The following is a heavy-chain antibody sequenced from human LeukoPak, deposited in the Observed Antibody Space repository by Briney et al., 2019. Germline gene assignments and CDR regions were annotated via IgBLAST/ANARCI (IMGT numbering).Heavy chain of an antibody. D-gene: IGHD6-13*01. Sequence: SETPSLTLAVYGGSLSEYYCSWIRQPPRQGLEWIGEINHIGTTNYNPSLKSRVTISVDTSKTQFSLKLSSVTAADTAVYYCARGGDSSSWYAFDYWGQGTLVTVSS. CDR1: GGSLSEYY. J-gene: IGHJ4*02. V-gene: IGHV4-34*01. CDR3: ARGGDSSSWYAFDY. CDR2: INHIGTT.